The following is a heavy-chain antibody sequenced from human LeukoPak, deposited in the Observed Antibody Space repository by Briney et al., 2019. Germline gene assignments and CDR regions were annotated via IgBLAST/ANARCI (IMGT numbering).Heavy chain of an antibody. V-gene: IGHV4-59*08. J-gene: IGHJ6*03. CDR1: GGSISSYY. Sequence: PSETPSPTCTVSGGSISSYYWSWIRRPPGKGLEWIGYIYYSGSTNYNPSLKSRVTISVDTSKNQFSLKLSSVTAADTAVYYCARQRAVWELRQNYYFMDVWGRGSTLTVSS. CDR3: ARQRAVWELRQNYYFMDV. CDR2: IYYSGST. D-gene: IGHD1-26*01.